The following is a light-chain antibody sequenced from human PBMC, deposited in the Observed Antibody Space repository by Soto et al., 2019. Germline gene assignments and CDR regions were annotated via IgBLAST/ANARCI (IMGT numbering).Light chain of an antibody. Sequence: QSALTQPPSVSGSPGQSVTISCTGTSSDVGRYNRVSWYQQPPGTAPKLLIYEVRNRPSGAPDRFSGSKSANTASLTISGLQAEDEADYYCSLYTTNSTFVFGAGTKVT. CDR2: EVR. CDR3: SLYTTNSTFV. CDR1: SSDVGRYNR. V-gene: IGLV2-18*01. J-gene: IGLJ1*01.